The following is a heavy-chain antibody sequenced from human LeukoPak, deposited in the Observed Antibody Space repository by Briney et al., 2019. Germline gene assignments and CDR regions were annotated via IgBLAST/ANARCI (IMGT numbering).Heavy chain of an antibody. Sequence: PSENLSLTCTVSGGSISSNYWSWIRQPPGKGLEWIGYIYYSGSTNYNPSLKSRVTISVDTSKNQFSLKLSSVTAACTAVYYCARDGYDAFDIWGQGTMVTVSS. CDR2: IYYSGST. CDR3: ARDGYDAFDI. CDR1: GGSISSNY. V-gene: IGHV4-59*01. D-gene: IGHD5-18*01. J-gene: IGHJ3*02.